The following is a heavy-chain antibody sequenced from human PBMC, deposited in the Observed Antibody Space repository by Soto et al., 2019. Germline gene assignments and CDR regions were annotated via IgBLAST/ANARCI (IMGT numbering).Heavy chain of an antibody. CDR1: EDPFTAYY. J-gene: IGHJ4*02. V-gene: IGHV1-8*01. Sequence: SVKVFFNSSEDPFTAYYIDLVRQTTGQGPEWMGWMNPNSGNPGHSQKLQGRVTMTMNNSISTAYMELRSLRSEDTAIYYCAVAYIVVVPAVIPKWGQGTLVTVSS. D-gene: IGHD2-2*01. CDR3: AVAYIVVVPAVIPK. CDR2: MNPNSGNP.